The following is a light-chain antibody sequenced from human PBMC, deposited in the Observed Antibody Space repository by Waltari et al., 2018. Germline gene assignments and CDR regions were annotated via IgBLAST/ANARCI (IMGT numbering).Light chain of an antibody. J-gene: IGLJ1*01. CDR3: SSYTNSGTYV. CDR2: YFT. V-gene: IGLV2-14*03. CDR1: SSDVGGYKS. Sequence: QSALTQAASVSGSPGQSITISCTGASSDVGGYKSLPWYQQHPGKAPKTRLSYFTNRPSGVSNRFSGSKSGNTASLTISGLQAEDEADYYCSSYTNSGTYVFGTGTKVTVL.